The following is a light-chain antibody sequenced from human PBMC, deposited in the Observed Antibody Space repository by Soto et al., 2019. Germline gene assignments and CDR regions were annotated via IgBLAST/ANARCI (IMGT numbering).Light chain of an antibody. CDR2: GAS. Sequence: IVLTQSPGTLSLSPGERATLSCRASQSVSGSYLAWYQQKPGQAPRLLIYGASSRAAGIPDRFSGSGSGTDFTLTINRLEPEDFAVYSCQQYGSSPRTFGQGTKVEIK. CDR3: QQYGSSPRT. V-gene: IGKV3-20*01. CDR1: QSVSGSY. J-gene: IGKJ1*01.